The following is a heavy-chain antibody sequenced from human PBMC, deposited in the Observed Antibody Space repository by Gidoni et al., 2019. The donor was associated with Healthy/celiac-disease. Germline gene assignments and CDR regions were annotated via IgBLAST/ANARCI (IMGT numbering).Heavy chain of an antibody. CDR1: GFTVSSNY. CDR3: ARDRRDSSGYDYFDY. CDR2: IYSGGST. D-gene: IGHD3-22*01. V-gene: IGHV3-66*01. Sequence: EVQLVESGGGLVQPGGSLRLSCAASGFTVSSNYMSWVRQAPGKGLEWVSVIYSGGSTYYADSVKGRFTISRDNSKNTLYLQMNSLRAEDTAVYYCARDRRDSSGYDYFDYWGQGTLVTVSS. J-gene: IGHJ4*02.